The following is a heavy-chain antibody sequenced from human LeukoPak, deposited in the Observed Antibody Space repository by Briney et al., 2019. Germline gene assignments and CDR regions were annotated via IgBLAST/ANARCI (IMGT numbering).Heavy chain of an antibody. CDR1: GGSFSGYY. Sequence: PSETLSLTCAVYGGSFSGYYWSWIRQPPGKGLEWIGEINHSGSTNYNPSLKSRVTISVDTSKNQFSLKLSSVTAADTAVYYCARGLRRYYGSGSYSNYYYGMDVWGKGTTVTLSS. D-gene: IGHD3-10*01. CDR2: INHSGST. V-gene: IGHV4-34*01. J-gene: IGHJ6*04. CDR3: ARGLRRYYGSGSYSNYYYGMDV.